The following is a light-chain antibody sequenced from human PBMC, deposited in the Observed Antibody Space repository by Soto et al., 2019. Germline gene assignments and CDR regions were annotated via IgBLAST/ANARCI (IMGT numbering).Light chain of an antibody. Sequence: ELTQPPSVSVSPGQTTTMTCSGDKLGAKYVCWYQQKPGQSPVLVIYDDNKRPSGIPERFSGSNSGNTATLTISGTQALDEADYFCQAWDNSVIFGGGTKLTVL. V-gene: IGLV3-1*01. CDR1: KLGAKY. CDR3: QAWDNSVI. CDR2: DDN. J-gene: IGLJ2*01.